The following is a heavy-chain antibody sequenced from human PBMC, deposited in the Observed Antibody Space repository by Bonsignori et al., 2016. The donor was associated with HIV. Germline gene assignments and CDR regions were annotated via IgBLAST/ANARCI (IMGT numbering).Heavy chain of an antibody. Sequence: SETLSLTCTVSGGSISSGDYYWSWIRQPPGKGLEWIGYIYYSGSTYYNPSLKSRVTISVDTSKNQFSLKLSSVTAADTAVYYCAREITYYYDSSGLMKVAFDIWGQGTMVTVSS. CDR2: IYYSGST. CDR3: AREITYYYDSSGLMKVAFDI. V-gene: IGHV4-30-4*08. CDR1: GGSISSGDYY. D-gene: IGHD3-22*01. J-gene: IGHJ3*02.